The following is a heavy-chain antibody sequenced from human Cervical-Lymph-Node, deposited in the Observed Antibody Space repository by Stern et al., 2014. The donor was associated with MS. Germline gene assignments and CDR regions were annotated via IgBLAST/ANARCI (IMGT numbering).Heavy chain of an antibody. D-gene: IGHD1-26*01. Sequence: VQLVESGAEVKKPRSSAQVSCQASGGTFSRYAISWVRQAPGQGLEWMGGIIPIFGTANYAQKFQGRVTITADESTSTAYMELSSLRSEDTAVYYCARGELKEGLVRGMDVWGQGTTVTVSS. J-gene: IGHJ6*02. V-gene: IGHV1-69*01. CDR2: IIPIFGTA. CDR1: GGTFSRYA. CDR3: ARGELKEGLVRGMDV.